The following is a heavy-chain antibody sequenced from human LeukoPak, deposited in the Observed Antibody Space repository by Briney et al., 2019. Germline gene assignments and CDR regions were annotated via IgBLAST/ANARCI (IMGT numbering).Heavy chain of an antibody. CDR2: LYSDGNT. CDR3: ARGVEPLAANTLAY. Sequence: GGSLRLSCAASGFTVITNDMTWVRQAPGKGLEWVSVLYSDGNTKYAHSVQGRFTISRDNSKNTLYLEMNSLSPDDTAVYYCARGVEPLAANTLAYWGQGTLVTVSS. CDR1: GFTVITND. D-gene: IGHD1-14*01. V-gene: IGHV3-53*01. J-gene: IGHJ4*02.